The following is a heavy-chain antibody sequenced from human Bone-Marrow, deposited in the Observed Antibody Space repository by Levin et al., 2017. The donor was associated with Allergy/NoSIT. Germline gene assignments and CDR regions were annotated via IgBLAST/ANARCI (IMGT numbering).Heavy chain of an antibody. Sequence: GGSLRLSCAASGFTLSDHYMDWVRQAPGKGLEWVGRTKHKASSYTTDYAASVQGSFTISRDDSKNLVTLQMNSLKSEDTAVYYCASPQYGNSVYWGPGTLVAVSA. CDR1: GFTLSDHY. D-gene: IGHD4-23*01. J-gene: IGHJ4*02. CDR2: TKHKASSYTT. V-gene: IGHV3-72*01. CDR3: ASPQYGNSVY.